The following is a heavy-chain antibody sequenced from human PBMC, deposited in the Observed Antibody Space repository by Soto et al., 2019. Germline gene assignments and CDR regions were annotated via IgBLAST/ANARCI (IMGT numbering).Heavy chain of an antibody. Sequence: TLSLTCTVSGDSISSPDYYWSWIRQAPGKGLELIGYVYYRGSIYYTPSFESRVSISIDTSKNQFSLRLTSVTAADSAVYFCARVTFTPNWFDSWGQGTLVTVSS. D-gene: IGHD3-16*01. CDR1: GDSISSPDYY. CDR3: ARVTFTPNWFDS. V-gene: IGHV4-30-4*01. J-gene: IGHJ5*01. CDR2: VYYRGSI.